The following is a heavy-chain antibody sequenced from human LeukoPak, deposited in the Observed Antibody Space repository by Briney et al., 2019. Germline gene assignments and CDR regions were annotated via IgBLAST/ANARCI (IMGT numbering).Heavy chain of an antibody. CDR3: ASAGYSSSWYGNNWFDP. CDR1: GFTFNSYN. Sequence: GGSLRLSCAASGFTFNSYNMNWVRQAPGKGLEWVSYISSDSSTIFYADSVKGRFTISRDNSKNTLYLQMNSLRAEDTAVYYCASAGYSSSWYGNNWFDPWGQGTLVTVSS. CDR2: ISSDSSTI. J-gene: IGHJ5*02. V-gene: IGHV3-48*01. D-gene: IGHD6-13*01.